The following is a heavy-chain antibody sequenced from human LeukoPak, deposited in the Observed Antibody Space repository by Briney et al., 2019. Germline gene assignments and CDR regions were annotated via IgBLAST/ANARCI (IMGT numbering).Heavy chain of an antibody. J-gene: IGHJ4*02. CDR2: IYSGGST. Sequence: GGSLRLSCAASGFTVSSNYMSWVRQAPGKGLEWVSVIYSGGSTYYADSVKGGFTISRDNSKNTLYLQMNSLRAEDTAVYYCAREGHYYGSGSYQYYFDYWGQGTLVTVSS. CDR3: AREGHYYGSGSYQYYFDY. V-gene: IGHV3-53*01. D-gene: IGHD3-10*01. CDR1: GFTVSSNY.